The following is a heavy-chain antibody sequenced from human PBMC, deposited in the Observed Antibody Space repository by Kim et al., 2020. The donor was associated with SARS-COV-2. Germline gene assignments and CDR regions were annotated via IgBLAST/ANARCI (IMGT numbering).Heavy chain of an antibody. CDR3: ARGAVAGTIDY. J-gene: IGHJ4*02. V-gene: IGHV3-48*03. Sequence: GGSLRLSCAASGFTSSSYEMNWVRQAPGKGLEWVSYISSSGSTIYYADSVKGRFTISRDNAKNSLYLQMNSLRAEDTAVYYCARGAVAGTIDYWGQGTLVTVSS. CDR2: ISSSGSTI. D-gene: IGHD6-19*01. CDR1: GFTSSSYE.